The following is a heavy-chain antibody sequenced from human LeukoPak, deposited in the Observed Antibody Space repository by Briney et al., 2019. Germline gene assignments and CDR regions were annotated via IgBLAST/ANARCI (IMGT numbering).Heavy chain of an antibody. D-gene: IGHD1-14*01. CDR2: VYSTGGT. V-gene: IGHV4-39*07. CDR1: SGSVNIGASY. CDR3: ARVTNFRMDV. J-gene: IGHJ6*03. Sequence: SETLSLTCTVSSGSVNIGASYWGWVRQSPGVGLEWIGTVYSTGGTYYNPSLRSRLTISLDASKRQFSLKMTSVTAADTAVYYCARVTNFRMDVWGKGTTVTVSS.